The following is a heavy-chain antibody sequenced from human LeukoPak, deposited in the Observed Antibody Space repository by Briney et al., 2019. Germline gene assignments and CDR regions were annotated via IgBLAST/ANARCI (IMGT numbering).Heavy chain of an antibody. J-gene: IGHJ4*02. Sequence: SQTLSLTCAISGDSVSSDSAVWNWIRQSPSRGLEWLGKTYYRSKWYNDYAESVKSRIAINPDTSKNQFSLQLNSVTPEDTAVYYCVRGVAATGFDSWGQGTLVTVSS. V-gene: IGHV6-1*01. CDR3: VRGVAATGFDS. CDR2: TYYRSKWYN. CDR1: GDSVSSDSAV. D-gene: IGHD6-13*01.